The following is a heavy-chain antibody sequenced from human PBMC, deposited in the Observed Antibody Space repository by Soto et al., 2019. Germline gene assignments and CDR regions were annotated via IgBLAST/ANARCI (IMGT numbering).Heavy chain of an antibody. CDR2: FRSGGDDDTT. D-gene: IGHD3-10*01. V-gene: IGHV3-23*01. Sequence: PGGSLRLFCAASGFTFSSYSMSWVRQAPGKGLEWVSGFRSGGDDDTTYYADSVRGRFTISRDNSKNTLFLQMNSLRAEDTAIYYCAKKVNSGSGSQFFDYWGQGTQVTVSS. CDR1: GFTFSSYS. J-gene: IGHJ4*02. CDR3: AKKVNSGSGSQFFDY.